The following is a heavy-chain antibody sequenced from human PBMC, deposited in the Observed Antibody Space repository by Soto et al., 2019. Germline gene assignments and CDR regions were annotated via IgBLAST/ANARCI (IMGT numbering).Heavy chain of an antibody. V-gene: IGHV1-69*06. CDR3: ARDGVGYCSSTSCYIELAHNWFDP. J-gene: IGHJ5*02. CDR1: GGTFSSYA. CDR2: IIPIFGTA. D-gene: IGHD2-2*02. Sequence: ASVKVSCKASGGTFSSYAISWVRQAPGQGLEWMGGIIPIFGTANYAQKFQGRVTITADKSTSTAYMELSSLRSEDTAVYYCARDGVGYCSSTSCYIELAHNWFDPWGQGTLVTVS.